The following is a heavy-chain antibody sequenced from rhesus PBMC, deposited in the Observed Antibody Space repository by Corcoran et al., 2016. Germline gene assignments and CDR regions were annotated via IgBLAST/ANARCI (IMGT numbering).Heavy chain of an antibody. J-gene: IGHJ4*01. Sequence: QVQLVQFGAEVKRPGASVKLSCKASGYTFTSYSIIWVRQAPGQVLECIGWINPSNDNTGYGQKFPGRVTMTTDTSTSTAYMELSSLRSEDTAVYFCVRGLRHFDYWGQGVLVTVSS. CDR1: GYTFTSYS. CDR2: INPSNDNT. CDR3: VRGLRHFDY. V-gene: IGHV1-200*01.